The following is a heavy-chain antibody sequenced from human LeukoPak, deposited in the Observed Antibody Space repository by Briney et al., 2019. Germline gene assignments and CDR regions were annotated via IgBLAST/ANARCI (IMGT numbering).Heavy chain of an antibody. J-gene: IGHJ4*02. CDR2: IFYSGST. CDR3: AREYYYDSRGYPRAKAEGDY. CDR1: GGSISTGSYY. V-gene: IGHV4-39*07. Sequence: SETLSLTCTVSGGSISTGSYYWGWIRQPPGKGLEWIGSIFYSGSTYYSPSLKSRVTISVDTSKNQFSLKLSSVTAADTAVYYCAREYYYDSRGYPRAKAEGDYWSQGTLVTVSS. D-gene: IGHD3-22*01.